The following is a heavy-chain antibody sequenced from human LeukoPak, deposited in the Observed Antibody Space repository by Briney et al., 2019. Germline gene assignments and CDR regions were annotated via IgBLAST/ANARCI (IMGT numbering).Heavy chain of an antibody. CDR2: IIPIFGTA. CDR3: ARQLEPRYYYYYMDV. J-gene: IGHJ6*03. V-gene: IGHV1-69*05. Sequence: ASVKVSCKASGGTFSSYAISWVRQAPGQGLEWMGWIIPIFGTANYAQKFQGRVTITTDESTSTAYMELSSLRSEDTAVYYCARQLEPRYYYYYMDVWGKGTTVTVSS. D-gene: IGHD1-1*01. CDR1: GGTFSSYA.